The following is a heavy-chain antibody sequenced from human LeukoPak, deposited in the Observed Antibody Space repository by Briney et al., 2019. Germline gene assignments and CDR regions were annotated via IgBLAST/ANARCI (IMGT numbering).Heavy chain of an antibody. J-gene: IGHJ4*02. Sequence: ASVKVSCKTSGYTFTGYFIHWVRQAPGQGLEWMGWINPNSGGTSNLQKFQGRVAMTRDTSISTAYMDPSRLRSDDTAVYYCARGRAGDYFDYWGQGTLVTVSS. CDR1: GYTFTGYF. CDR3: ARGRAGDYFDY. CDR2: INPNSGGT. V-gene: IGHV1-2*02.